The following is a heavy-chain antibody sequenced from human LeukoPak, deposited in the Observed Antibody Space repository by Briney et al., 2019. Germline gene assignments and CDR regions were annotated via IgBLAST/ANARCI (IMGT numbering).Heavy chain of an antibody. J-gene: IGHJ6*03. CDR2: ISSSSSTI. V-gene: IGHV3-48*01. D-gene: IGHD2-2*01. CDR1: GFTFSSYS. Sequence: GGSLRLSCAASGFTFSSYSMNWVRQAPGKGLEWVSYISSSSSTIYYADSVKGRFTISRDNAKNSLYLQMNSLRAEDTAVYYCARDFRIVSSTGGYYYMDVWGKGTTVTVPS. CDR3: ARDFRIVSSTGGYYYMDV.